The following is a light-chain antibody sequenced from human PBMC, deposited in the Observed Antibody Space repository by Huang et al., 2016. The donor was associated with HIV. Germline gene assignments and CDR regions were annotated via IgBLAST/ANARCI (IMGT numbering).Light chain of an antibody. CDR2: GAS. J-gene: IGKJ1*01. V-gene: IGKV1-27*01. CDR3: QKYNSVPRT. CDR1: QLIDDY. Sequence: DIQMTQSPSSLSASVGARATITCRASQLIDDYLAWYQQKPGRVPSLLIYGASILQSGVPSRFSGSGSGTNFTLTIASLQPDDIATYYCQKYNSVPRTFGQGTKVEI.